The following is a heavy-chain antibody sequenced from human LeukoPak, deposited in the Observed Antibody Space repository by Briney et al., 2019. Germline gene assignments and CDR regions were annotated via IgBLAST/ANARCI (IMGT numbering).Heavy chain of an antibody. J-gene: IGHJ4*02. CDR3: AREVSRGRSGYQIDY. Sequence: LETLSLTCTVSGGSITEYFWTWIRQPPGKGLEWIGYIDYSAYTKYNPSLKSRVTISVDTSKNQFSLSLSSLTAADTAVYYCAREVSRGRSGYQIDYWGPGTLVTVSS. D-gene: IGHD3-22*01. CDR2: IDYSAYT. V-gene: IGHV4-59*01. CDR1: GGSITEYF.